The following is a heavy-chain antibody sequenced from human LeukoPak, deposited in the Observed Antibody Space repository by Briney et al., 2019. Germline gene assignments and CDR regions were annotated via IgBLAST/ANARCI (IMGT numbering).Heavy chain of an antibody. J-gene: IGHJ5*02. CDR1: GGSISSYY. V-gene: IGHV4-59*01. D-gene: IGHD6-13*01. Sequence: PSETLSLTCTVSGGSISSYYWSWIRQPPGKGLEWIGYIYYSGSTNYNPSLKSRVTISVDTSKNQFSLKLSSVTAADTAVYYCARGRLAALGWFDPWGQGTLVTVSS. CDR2: IYYSGST. CDR3: ARGRLAALGWFDP.